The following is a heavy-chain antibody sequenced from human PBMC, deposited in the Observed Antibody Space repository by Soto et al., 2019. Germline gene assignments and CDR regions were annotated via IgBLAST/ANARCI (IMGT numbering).Heavy chain of an antibody. CDR2: IIPIFGTA. J-gene: IGHJ4*02. CDR3: ARDGAWNYFEY. V-gene: IGHV1-69*13. D-gene: IGHD1-1*01. Sequence: SVKVSCKASGGTFSSYAISWVRQAPGQGLEWMGGIIPIFGTAKYAQKFQGRVTITADGSTSTAYMELSSLRSEDTAVYYCARDGAWNYFEYWGEGTLVSVSS. CDR1: GGTFSSYA.